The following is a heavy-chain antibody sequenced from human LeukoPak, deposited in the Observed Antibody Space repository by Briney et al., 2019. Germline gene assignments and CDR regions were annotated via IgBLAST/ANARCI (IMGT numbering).Heavy chain of an antibody. CDR3: AHKEYYALGSLGDSFDH. Sequence: SGPTLVNPTQTLTLTCTFSGFSLTTSGVGVSWIRQPPGKALEWLAVIYWDDDKRYSPSLKSRLTITKDTSKNQVVLTMTNMDPVDTATYFCAHKEYYALGSLGDSFDHWGQGTLVTVSS. CDR1: GFSLTTSGVG. D-gene: IGHD3-10*01. CDR2: IYWDDDK. V-gene: IGHV2-5*02. J-gene: IGHJ4*02.